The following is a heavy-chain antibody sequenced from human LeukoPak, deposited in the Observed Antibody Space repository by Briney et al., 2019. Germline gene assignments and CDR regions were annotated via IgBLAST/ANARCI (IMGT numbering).Heavy chain of an antibody. D-gene: IGHD4-17*01. V-gene: IGHV3-53*01. CDR1: GFTVSSNY. CDR2: IYSGGST. J-gene: IGHJ4*02. Sequence: PGGSLRLSCAASGFTVSSNYMNWVRQAPGKGLEWVSVIYSGGSTYYADSVKGRFTISRDNSKNALYLQMNSLRAEDTAVYYCAREGVTRNYFDYWGQGTLVTVSS. CDR3: AREGVTRNYFDY.